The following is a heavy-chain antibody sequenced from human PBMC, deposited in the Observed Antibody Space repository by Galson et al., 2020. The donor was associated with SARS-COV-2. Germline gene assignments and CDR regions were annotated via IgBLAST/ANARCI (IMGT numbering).Heavy chain of an antibody. J-gene: IGHJ3*02. CDR2: ISYDGSNK. V-gene: IGHV3-30*01. CDR3: ARPMWIVAGAFDI. CDR1: GFTFSSYW. Sequence: GESLKISCAVSGFTFSSYWMHWVRQAPGKGLEWVAVISYDGSNKYYADSVKGRFTISRDNSKNTLYLQMNSLRAEDTAVYYCARPMWIVAGAFDIWGQGTMVTVSS. D-gene: IGHD2-15*01.